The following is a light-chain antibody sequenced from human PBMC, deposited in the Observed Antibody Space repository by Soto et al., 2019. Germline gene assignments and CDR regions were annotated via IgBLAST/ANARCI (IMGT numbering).Light chain of an antibody. CDR1: QSVSRNY. J-gene: IGKJ1*01. V-gene: IGKV3-20*01. CDR2: GAS. CDR3: QQFGSSPWT. Sequence: EIVLTQSPGTMSLSPGERATLSCRASQSVSRNYLVWYQQKPGQAPRLLIYGASSRATGIPDRFNGSGSGTDFTLTISKLEPEDFAVYYCQQFGSSPWTFSQGTKVEIK.